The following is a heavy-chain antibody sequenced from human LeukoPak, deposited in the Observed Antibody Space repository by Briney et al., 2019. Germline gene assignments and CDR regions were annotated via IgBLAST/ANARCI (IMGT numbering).Heavy chain of an antibody. D-gene: IGHD1-7*01. CDR3: ALGGTRELRHQLPGY. CDR2: ISGSGITI. CDR1: GFTFSSYA. V-gene: IGHV3-23*01. Sequence: PGGSLRLSCAASGFTFSSYAMSWVRQAPGKGLEWVSGISGSGITINYADSVKGRFTISRDNSKNTLYLQMNSLRAEDMAVYYCALGGTRELRHQLPGYWGQGTLVTVSS. J-gene: IGHJ4*02.